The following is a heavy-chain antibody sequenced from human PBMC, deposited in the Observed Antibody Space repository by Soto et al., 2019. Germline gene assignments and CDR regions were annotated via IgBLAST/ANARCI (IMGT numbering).Heavy chain of an antibody. J-gene: IGHJ4*02. CDR1: GFTFSSYS. CDR2: ISSSSSYI. D-gene: IGHD3-22*01. CDR3: ARGTYYYDSSPNRFDY. V-gene: IGHV3-21*01. Sequence: GGSLRLSCAASGFTFSSYSMNWVRQAPGKGLEWVSSISSSSSYIYYADSVKGRFTISRDNAKNSLYLQMNSLRAEDTVVYYCARGTYYYDSSPNRFDYWGQGTLVTVSS.